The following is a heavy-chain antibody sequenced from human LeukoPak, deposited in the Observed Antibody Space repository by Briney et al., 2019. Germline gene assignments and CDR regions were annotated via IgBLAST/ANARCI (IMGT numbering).Heavy chain of an antibody. J-gene: IGHJ4*02. V-gene: IGHV1-2*02. CDR3: AKDLGLPPFDY. CDR2: IKPNSGDT. CDR1: GYTFTGYY. Sequence: ASVKVSCKASGYTFTGYYIHWVRQAPGQGLEWMGWIKPNSGDTNYAQNLQGRVILTTDTSTNTAYMELRSLRSDDTAVYYCAKDLGLPPFDYWGQGTLVVVSS.